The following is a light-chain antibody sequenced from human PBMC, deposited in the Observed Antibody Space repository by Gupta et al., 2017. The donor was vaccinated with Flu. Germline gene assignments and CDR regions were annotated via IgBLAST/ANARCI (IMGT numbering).Light chain of an antibody. CDR3: GTWDSGLSARYV. Sequence: QSVLTQPPSVSAAPGQKVTISCSGSISNIGNNYVSSYQQLPGTAPKLLIYDNNKRPSGIPDRFSGSKSGTSATLGITGLQTGDEADYYCGTWDSGLSARYVFGTGTKVTVL. V-gene: IGLV1-51*01. CDR2: DNN. CDR1: ISNIGNNY. J-gene: IGLJ1*01.